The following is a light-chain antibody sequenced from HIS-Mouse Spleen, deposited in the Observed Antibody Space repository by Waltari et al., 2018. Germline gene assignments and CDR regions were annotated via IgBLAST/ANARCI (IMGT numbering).Light chain of an antibody. CDR1: ALPKKY. J-gene: IGLJ2*01. CDR3: YSTDSSGNHRV. V-gene: IGLV3-10*01. CDR2: EDS. Sequence: SYELTQPPSVSVSPGQTARITCPGAALPKKYAYWYQQKSGQAPELVIYEDSKRPSGIPERFSGSSSGTMATLTISVAQVEDEADYYCYSTDSSGNHRVFGGGTKLTVL.